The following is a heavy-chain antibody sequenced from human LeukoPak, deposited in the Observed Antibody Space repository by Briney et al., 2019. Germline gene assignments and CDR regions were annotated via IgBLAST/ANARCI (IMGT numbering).Heavy chain of an antibody. Sequence: PGGSLRLSCAASGFTFSSYAMSWVRQAPGKGLEWVSAISGSGGGTYYADSVKGRFTISRDNSKNTLYLQMNSLRAEDTAVYYCAKPVGGYMTTFDYWGQGTLVTVSS. D-gene: IGHD6-19*01. J-gene: IGHJ4*02. CDR3: AKPVGGYMTTFDY. CDR1: GFTFSSYA. V-gene: IGHV3-23*01. CDR2: ISGSGGGT.